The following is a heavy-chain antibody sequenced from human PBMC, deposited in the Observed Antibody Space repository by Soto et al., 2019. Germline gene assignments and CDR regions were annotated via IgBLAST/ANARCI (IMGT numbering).Heavy chain of an antibody. V-gene: IGHV1-3*01. J-gene: IGHJ5*02. D-gene: IGHD3-16*01. CDR2: INAGNGNT. Sequence: QVQLVQSGAEVKKPGASVKVSCKASGYTFTSYAMHWVRQAAGQRLEWMGWINAGNGNTKYSQKFQGRVTITRDTSASTAYMELSSLRSEDTAVYYCARGYDGHLAWFDPWGQGTLVTVSS. CDR1: GYTFTSYA. CDR3: ARGYDGHLAWFDP.